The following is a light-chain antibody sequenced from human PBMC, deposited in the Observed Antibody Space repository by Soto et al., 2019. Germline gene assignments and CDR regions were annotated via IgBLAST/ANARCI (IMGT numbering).Light chain of an antibody. J-gene: IGKJ1*01. CDR2: GAS. CDR1: QSVSSN. CDR3: QQYNNWPPLT. V-gene: IGKV3-15*01. Sequence: EIVMTQSPATLSVSPGERATLSCRASQSVSSNLAWYQQKPGQAPRLLIYGASTRATGIPARFSGRGSGTELPLNISSLKSEDFAVYYCQQYNNWPPLTFGQGTKVEIK.